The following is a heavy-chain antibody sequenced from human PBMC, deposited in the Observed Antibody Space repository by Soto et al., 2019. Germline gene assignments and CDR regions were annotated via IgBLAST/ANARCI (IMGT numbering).Heavy chain of an antibody. J-gene: IGHJ4*02. CDR3: ARDQDDYGDNYYFDY. D-gene: IGHD4-17*01. Sequence: SETLSLTCTVSGGSISSYYWSWIRQPAGKGLEWIGRTYTSGSTNYNPSLKSRVTMSVDTSKNQFSLKLSSVTAADTAVYYCARDQDDYGDNYYFDYWGQGTLVTVSS. V-gene: IGHV4-4*07. CDR1: GGSISSYY. CDR2: TYTSGST.